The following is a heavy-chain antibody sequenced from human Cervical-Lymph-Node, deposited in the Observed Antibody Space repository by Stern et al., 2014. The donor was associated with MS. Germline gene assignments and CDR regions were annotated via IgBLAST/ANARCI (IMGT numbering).Heavy chain of an antibody. CDR1: GDPSKNDP. D-gene: IGHD6-19*01. Sequence: QVQLVQSGAEVKKPGSSVKVSCKSSGDPSKNDPISWVRQAPGHGLEWMGGIIPILVTPNYAQKFQGRVTITEDGSTGTVYMEISSLRSEDTAVYYCARQDAVAGLDYWGQGTLVTVSS. CDR2: IIPILVTP. J-gene: IGHJ4*02. CDR3: ARQDAVAGLDY. V-gene: IGHV1-69*01.